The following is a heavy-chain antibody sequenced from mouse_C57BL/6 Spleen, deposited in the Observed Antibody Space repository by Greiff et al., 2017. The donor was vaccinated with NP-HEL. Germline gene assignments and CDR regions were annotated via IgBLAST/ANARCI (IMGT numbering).Heavy chain of an antibody. V-gene: IGHV1-69*01. CDR1: GYTFTSYW. CDR2: IDPSDSYT. CDR3: ARKLDYDGNYYAMDY. J-gene: IGHJ4*01. D-gene: IGHD2-1*01. Sequence: QVQLQQPGAELVMPGASVKLSCKASGYTFTSYWMHWVKQRPGQGLEWIGEIDPSDSYTNYNQKFKGKSTLTVDKSSSTAYMQLSSLTSEDSAVYYCARKLDYDGNYYAMDYWGQGTSVTVSS.